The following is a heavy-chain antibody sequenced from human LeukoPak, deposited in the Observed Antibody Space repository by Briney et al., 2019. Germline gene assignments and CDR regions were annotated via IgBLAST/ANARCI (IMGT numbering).Heavy chain of an antibody. CDR1: GGSISSGSYY. CDR2: IYTSGST. CDR3: ARDPSKGSGSYPPV. V-gene: IGHV4-61*02. D-gene: IGHD3-10*01. J-gene: IGHJ4*02. Sequence: SQTLSLTCTVSGGSISSGSYYWSWIRQPAGKGLEWNGRIYTSGSTNYNPSLKSRVTISVDTSKNQFSLKLSSATAADTAVYYCARDPSKGSGSYPPVWGQGTLVTVSS.